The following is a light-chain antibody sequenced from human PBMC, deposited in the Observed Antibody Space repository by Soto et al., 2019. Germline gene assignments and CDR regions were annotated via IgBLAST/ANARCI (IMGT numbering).Light chain of an antibody. CDR2: GAS. CDR3: QQYNDWPPAFT. Sequence: EILMTQSPATLSVSPGERATLSCRASQSLNSNLAWYQQKPGQAPRLIIYGASTRASGIPARFSGSGSGTEFTLTISSLQSEDFALYSCQQYNDWPPAFTFGPGTKVEI. CDR1: QSLNSN. J-gene: IGKJ3*01. V-gene: IGKV3D-15*01.